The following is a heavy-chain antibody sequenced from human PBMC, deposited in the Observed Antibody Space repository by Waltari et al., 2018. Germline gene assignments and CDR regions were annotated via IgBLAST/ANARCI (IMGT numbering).Heavy chain of an antibody. CDR3: ARHLYNWNSRVYYYYGMDV. CDR2: IYYSGST. Sequence: QVQLQESGPGLVKPSETLSLTCTVSGGSISSYYWSWIRQPPGKGLEWIGYIYYSGSTNYNPSLKSRGTISVDTSKNQFSLKLSSVTAADTAVYYCARHLYNWNSRVYYYYGMDVWGQGTTVTVSS. J-gene: IGHJ6*02. V-gene: IGHV4-59*08. D-gene: IGHD1-7*01. CDR1: GGSISSYY.